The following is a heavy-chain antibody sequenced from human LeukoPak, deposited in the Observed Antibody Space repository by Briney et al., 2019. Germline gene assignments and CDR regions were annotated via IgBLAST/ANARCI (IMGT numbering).Heavy chain of an antibody. CDR3: AREGGGSYQYYFDY. CDR2: INPNSGGT. V-gene: IGHV1-2*02. CDR1: GYTFTGYY. J-gene: IGHJ4*02. Sequence: ASVKVSCKASGYTFTGYYMHWVRQAPGQGLEWMGWINPNSGGTNYAQKFQGRVTMTRDTSISTAYMELSRLRSDDTAVYYCAREGGGSYQYYFDYWGQGTLVTVSS. D-gene: IGHD1-26*01.